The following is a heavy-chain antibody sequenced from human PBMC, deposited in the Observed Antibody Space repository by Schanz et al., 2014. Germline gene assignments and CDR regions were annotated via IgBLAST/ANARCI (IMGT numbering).Heavy chain of an antibody. J-gene: IGHJ3*01. Sequence: EVQLVESGGGLIQPGGSLRLSCAVSGFTVNTNYMSWVRQAPGKGLEWISSMYINSGSTQYADSVKGRFIISRDSSKXXLFLQMNSLRAXXXXXXXCARDGGRDGYNLAFDVWGQGTLVTVSS. D-gene: IGHD5-12*01. V-gene: IGHV3-53*01. CDR3: ARDGGRDGYNLAFDV. CDR1: GFTVNTNY. CDR2: MYINSGST.